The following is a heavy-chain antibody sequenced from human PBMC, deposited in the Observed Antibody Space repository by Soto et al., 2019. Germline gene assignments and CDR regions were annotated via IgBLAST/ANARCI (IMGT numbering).Heavy chain of an antibody. J-gene: IGHJ4*02. V-gene: IGHV6-1*01. D-gene: IGHD2-2*01. CDR2: TYYRSKWYN. Sequence: TLSLTCDISGDSVSTNSATWNWIRQSPSRGLEWLGRTYYRSKWYNDYAVSVKSRITISPDTSNNQLSLKLSSVTAADTAVYYCARVPDYWGQGILVTVSS. CDR3: ARVPDY. CDR1: GDSVSTNSAT.